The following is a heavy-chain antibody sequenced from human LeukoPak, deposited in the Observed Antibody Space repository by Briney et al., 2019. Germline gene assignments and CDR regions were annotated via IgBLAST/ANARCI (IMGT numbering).Heavy chain of an antibody. J-gene: IGHJ6*02. CDR1: GYTFTTYG. V-gene: IGHV1-18*04. D-gene: IGHD3-3*01. CDR2: ISAYNGNT. Sequence: ASVKVSCKASGYTFTTYGISWVRQAPGQGLEWMGWISAYNGNTNYAQKLQGRVTMTTDTSTSTAYMELRSLRSDDTTVYYCARALYYDFWSGQIYYYYGMDVWGQGTTVTVSS. CDR3: ARALYYDFWSGQIYYYYGMDV.